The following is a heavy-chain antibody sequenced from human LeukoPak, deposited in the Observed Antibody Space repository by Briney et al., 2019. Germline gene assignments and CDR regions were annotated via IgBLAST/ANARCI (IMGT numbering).Heavy chain of an antibody. D-gene: IGHD4-17*01. CDR3: AKAHTVTTFHAFDI. CDR2: IKQDGSEK. Sequence: GGSLRLSCVASGFTFRSHWMSWVRQAPGKGLEWVANIKQDGSEKYYVDFVKGRFTISRDNAKNSLYLQMNSLRAEDTAVYYCAKAHTVTTFHAFDIWGQGTMVTVSS. V-gene: IGHV3-7*01. J-gene: IGHJ3*02. CDR1: GFTFRSHW.